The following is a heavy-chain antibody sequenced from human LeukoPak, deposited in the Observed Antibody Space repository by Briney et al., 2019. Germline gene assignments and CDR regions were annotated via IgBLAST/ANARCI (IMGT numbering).Heavy chain of an antibody. D-gene: IGHD6-6*01. Sequence: GGALRLSCAASGFTFSSYDMTWVRQAPGRGLEWVSFISSSSSYIYYADSVKGRFTISRDNAKNSLYLQMNSLRAEDTAVYYCAREEGYSSSSPYYFDYWGQGTLVTVSS. J-gene: IGHJ4*02. V-gene: IGHV3-21*01. CDR1: GFTFSSYD. CDR3: AREEGYSSSSPYYFDY. CDR2: ISSSSSYI.